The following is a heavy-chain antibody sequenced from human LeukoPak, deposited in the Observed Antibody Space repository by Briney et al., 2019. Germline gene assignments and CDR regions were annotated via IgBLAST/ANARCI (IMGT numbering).Heavy chain of an antibody. J-gene: IGHJ3*02. Sequence: GGSLRLSCAASGFTFSSYAMHWVRHAPAKGLEWVAVISYDGSNKYYADSVKGRFTISRDNSKNTLYLQMNSLRAEDTAVYYCARAAEFTMVRGGYAFDIWGQGTMVTVSS. CDR2: ISYDGSNK. V-gene: IGHV3-30-3*01. D-gene: IGHD3-10*01. CDR3: ARAAEFTMVRGGYAFDI. CDR1: GFTFSSYA.